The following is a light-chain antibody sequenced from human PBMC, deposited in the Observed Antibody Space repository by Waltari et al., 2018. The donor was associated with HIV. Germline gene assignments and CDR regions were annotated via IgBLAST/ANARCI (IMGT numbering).Light chain of an antibody. CDR3: ASFTGDNTVM. CDR1: DSDFHLYTF. J-gene: IGLJ3*02. CDR2: DAD. Sequence: AVTQPASVSGLPGQSTTISCTGDDSDFHLYTFVSWYQQHSGNPPKLILYDADSRASGVSDRFSGSISGNTASLTISGLRTEDEAHYYCASFTGDNTVMFGGGTEVTVL. V-gene: IGLV2-14*03.